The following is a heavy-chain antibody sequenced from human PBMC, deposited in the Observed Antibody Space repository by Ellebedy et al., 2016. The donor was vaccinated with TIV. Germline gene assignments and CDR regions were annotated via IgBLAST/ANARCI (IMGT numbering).Heavy chain of an antibody. CDR1: GYTFTSYD. J-gene: IGHJ6*03. D-gene: IGHD6-6*01. V-gene: IGHV1-8*01. CDR2: MNPNSGNT. CDR3: ARVRAARPRNYYYMDV. Sequence: ASVKVSXXASGYTFTSYDINWVRQATGQGLEWMGWMNPNSGNTGYAQKFQGRVTMTRNTSISTAYMELSSLRSEDTAVYSCARVRAARPRNYYYMDVWGKGTTVTVSS.